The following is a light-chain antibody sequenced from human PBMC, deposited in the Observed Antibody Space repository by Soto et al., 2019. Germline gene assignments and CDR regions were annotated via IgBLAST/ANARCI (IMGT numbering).Light chain of an antibody. Sequence: QSVLTQPASVSGSPGQSITISCSGTSNDVGGYDYVSWYQQHPGKAPKLIIFEVNNRPSGISFRFSGSKSGNTASLTISGLQAGDEADYYCSSFTGTTSLGVFGGGTQLTVL. CDR2: EVN. CDR1: SNDVGGYDY. V-gene: IGLV2-14*03. J-gene: IGLJ3*02. CDR3: SSFTGTTSLGV.